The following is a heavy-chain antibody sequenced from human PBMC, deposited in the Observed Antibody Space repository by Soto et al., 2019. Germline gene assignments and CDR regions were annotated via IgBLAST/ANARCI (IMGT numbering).Heavy chain of an antibody. CDR1: GYTFTSYD. V-gene: IGHV1-8*01. CDR2: MNPNSGNT. CDR3: ARGGGPRYFDWLFPPEKPYYFDY. D-gene: IGHD3-9*01. J-gene: IGHJ4*02. Sequence: ASVKVSCKASGYTFTSYDINWVRQATGQGLEWMGWMNPNSGNTGYAQKFQGRVTMTRNTSISTAYMELSSLRSEDTAVYYCARGGGPRYFDWLFPPEKPYYFDYWGQGTLVTVSS.